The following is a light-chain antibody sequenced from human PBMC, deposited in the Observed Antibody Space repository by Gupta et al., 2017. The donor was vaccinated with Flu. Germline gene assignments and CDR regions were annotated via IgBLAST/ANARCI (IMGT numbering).Light chain of an antibody. CDR2: WAS. CDR3: QQYYSTPYS. J-gene: IGKJ2*03. V-gene: IGKV4-1*01. CDR1: QSGLYSSNNKNY. Sequence: DIVMTQSPDCLAVSLGERATINCKSSQSGLYSSNNKNYLAWYQQKPGQPPKLLIYWASTRESGVPDRFSGSESGTDFTLTISSRQAEDVAVYYCQQYYSTPYSFGQGTKLEIK.